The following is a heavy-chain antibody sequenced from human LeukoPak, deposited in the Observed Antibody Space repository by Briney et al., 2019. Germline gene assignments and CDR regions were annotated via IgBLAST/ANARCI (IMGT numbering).Heavy chain of an antibody. CDR2: IYYSGST. J-gene: IGHJ4*02. D-gene: IGHD2-15*01. CDR1: GGSISNYY. Sequence: PSETLSLTCTVSGGSISNYYWSWIRRPPGKGLEWIGYIYYSGSTNYNPSLKSRVTMSVDTSTNQFSLKLRSVTAADTAVYYCARRYCSGGSCYSCFDYWGQGTLVTVSS. CDR3: ARRYCSGGSCYSCFDY. V-gene: IGHV4-59*01.